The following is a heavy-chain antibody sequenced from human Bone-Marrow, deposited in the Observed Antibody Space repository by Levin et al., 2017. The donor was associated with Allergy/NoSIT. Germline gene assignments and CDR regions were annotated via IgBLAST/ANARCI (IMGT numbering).Heavy chain of an antibody. CDR1: GFSFRDYE. D-gene: IGHD3-3*01. CDR3: ASGPISDY. CDR2: INEDSGTI. J-gene: IGHJ4*02. V-gene: IGHV3-48*03. Sequence: GGSLRLSCEASGFSFRDYEMTWVRQAPGKGLEWISYINEDSGTIYYADSVRGRFTISRDNGRNSLYLQMNSLRVEDTAVYYCASGPISDYWGQGAQVSVSS.